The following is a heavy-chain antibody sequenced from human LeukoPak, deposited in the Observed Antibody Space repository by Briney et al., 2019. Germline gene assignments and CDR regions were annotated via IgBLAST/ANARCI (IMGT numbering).Heavy chain of an antibody. J-gene: IGHJ6*02. D-gene: IGHD5-12*01. V-gene: IGHV4-30-4*01. CDR2: IYYSGST. Sequence: TSETLSLTCTVSGGSISSGDYYWSWIRQPPGKGLEWIGYIYYSGSTYYNPSLKSRVTISVDTSKNQFSLKLSSVTAADTAVYYCAGETLYSGYGLRGYYYGMDVWGQGTTVTVSS. CDR3: AGETLYSGYGLRGYYYGMDV. CDR1: GGSISSGDYY.